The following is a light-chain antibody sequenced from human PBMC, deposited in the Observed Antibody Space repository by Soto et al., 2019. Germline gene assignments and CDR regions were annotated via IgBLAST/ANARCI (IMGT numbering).Light chain of an antibody. J-gene: IGKJ4*01. V-gene: IGKV1-5*01. CDR2: DAS. CDR3: QQYYVYPLT. Sequence: DVQMTQSPAILSASIGDRVFITCRASQSVGTWLAWYQQKPGKAPDLLIYDASNLESGVPSRFSGSGSGTEITLTINGLQPADFATYYCQQYYVYPLTFGGGTKVEIE. CDR1: QSVGTW.